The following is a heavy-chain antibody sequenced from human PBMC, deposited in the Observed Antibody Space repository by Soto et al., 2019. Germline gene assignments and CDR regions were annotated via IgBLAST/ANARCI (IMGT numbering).Heavy chain of an antibody. CDR3: ARVGITMVRGVIRGNWFDP. CDR1: GGSISSGGYY. Sequence: SETLSLTCTVSGGSISSGGYYWSWIRQPPGKGLEWIGYIANSGSTSSNPSLKSRISMSVDTSKNQFSLKVNSVTAADTAVYYCARVGITMVRGVIRGNWFDPWGQGTLVTVSS. V-gene: IGHV4-30-4*08. CDR2: IANSGST. D-gene: IGHD3-10*01. J-gene: IGHJ5*02.